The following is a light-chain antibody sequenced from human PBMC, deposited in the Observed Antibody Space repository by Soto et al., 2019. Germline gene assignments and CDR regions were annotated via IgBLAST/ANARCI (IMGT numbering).Light chain of an antibody. J-gene: IGKJ3*01. CDR3: HKYNSAPYT. Sequence: DIQMTQSPSSLSASVGDRVTITCRASQGISDYLAWYHQKPGKVPKLLIYSASTLQSGVPSRFSGSGSGTDFTLTISSLQPEDFAAYDCHKYNSAPYTFGPGTKVDIK. CDR2: SAS. CDR1: QGISDY. V-gene: IGKV1-27*01.